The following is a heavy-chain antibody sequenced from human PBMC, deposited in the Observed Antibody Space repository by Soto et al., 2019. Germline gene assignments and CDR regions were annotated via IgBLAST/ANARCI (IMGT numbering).Heavy chain of an antibody. V-gene: IGHV3-30-3*01. CDR2: ILSDGSNK. J-gene: IGHJ4*02. Sequence: QVQLVESGGGVVQPGRSLRLSCAVSGFTLSSHAMHWVRQAPGKGLEWVALILSDGSNKYYADSVKGRFTTSRDNSKNTMYLQMNSLSVEDMAGYYCARDDEGGSDCDLGYWGQGALVTVSS. CDR3: ARDDEGGSDCDLGY. D-gene: IGHD1-26*01. CDR1: GFTLSSHA.